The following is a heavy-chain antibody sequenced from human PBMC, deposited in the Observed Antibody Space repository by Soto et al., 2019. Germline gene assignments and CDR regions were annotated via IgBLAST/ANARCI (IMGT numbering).Heavy chain of an antibody. D-gene: IGHD6-6*01. CDR1: GFTFSSYG. CDR3: ARSTSSTLNYYYGMDV. J-gene: IGHJ6*02. V-gene: IGHV3-30*03. CDR2: ISYDGINE. Sequence: GGSLRLSCAASGFTFSSYGMHWVRQAPGKGLEWVAIISYDGINEFYTDSVKGRFTIARDNSKNTLYLQMNSLRIEDTAVFYCARSTSSTLNYYYGMDVWGQGTTV.